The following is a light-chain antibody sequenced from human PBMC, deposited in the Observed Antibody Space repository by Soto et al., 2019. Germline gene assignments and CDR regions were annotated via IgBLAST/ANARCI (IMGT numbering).Light chain of an antibody. V-gene: IGKV1-5*01. CDR1: QSNSSW. CDR3: QQYNSYPWT. CDR2: DAS. J-gene: IGKJ1*01. Sequence: DIQMTQSPSTLSASVGDRVTITCRASQSNSSWLAWYQQKPGKAPKLLIYDASSLESGVPSRFSGSGSGTEFTLTISSLQPDDFATYYCQQYNSYPWTFGQGTKVEIK.